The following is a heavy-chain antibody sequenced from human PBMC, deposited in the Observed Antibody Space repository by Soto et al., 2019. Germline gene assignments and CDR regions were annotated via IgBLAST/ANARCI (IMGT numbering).Heavy chain of an antibody. J-gene: IGHJ5*02. D-gene: IGHD1-26*01. V-gene: IGHV1-8*01. Sequence: ASVKVSCKASGYTFASYDINWGRQATGQGLEWMGWMNPNSGNTAYAQKFQDRVTMTRNTSISTAYMELSSLRSEDTAVYYCAREREGSGFDPWGKGTLVTVSS. CDR1: GYTFASYD. CDR2: MNPNSGNT. CDR3: AREREGSGFDP.